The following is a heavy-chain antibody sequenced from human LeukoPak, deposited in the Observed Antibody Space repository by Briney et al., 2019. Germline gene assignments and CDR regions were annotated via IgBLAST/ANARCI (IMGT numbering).Heavy chain of an antibody. CDR2: IKQDGSEG. Sequence: GGSLRLSCAASGFTFSDYWMSWVRQAPGKGPEWVATIKQDGSEGHYVDSVKGRFTVSRDNARNSLFLQMNSLRVEDTAVYYCTTYKNWVAGDVWGQGTTVSVSS. J-gene: IGHJ6*02. CDR3: TTYKNWVAGDV. D-gene: IGHD7-27*01. CDR1: GFTFSDYW. V-gene: IGHV3-7*01.